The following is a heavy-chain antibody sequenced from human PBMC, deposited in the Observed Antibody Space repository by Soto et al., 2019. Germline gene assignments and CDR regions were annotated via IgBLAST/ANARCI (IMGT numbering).Heavy chain of an antibody. Sequence: GSLRLSCAASGFTFSSYSMNWVRQAPGKGLEWVSSISSRSDIYYADSVKGRFTISSDNAKNSVSLQMNSLRAEDTAVYYCAREYTAWPLAYGLDVWGQGTTVTVSS. D-gene: IGHD2-2*02. J-gene: IGHJ6*02. CDR1: GFTFSSYS. CDR2: ISSRSDI. CDR3: AREYTAWPLAYGLDV. V-gene: IGHV3-21*01.